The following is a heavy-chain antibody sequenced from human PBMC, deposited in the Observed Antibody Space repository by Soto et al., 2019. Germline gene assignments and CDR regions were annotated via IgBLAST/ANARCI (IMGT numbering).Heavy chain of an antibody. CDR2: MYHSGTT. D-gene: IGHD5-18*01. J-gene: IGHJ4*02. CDR1: GGSISSSNW. CDR3: ARDFYSGYSYGSYFDY. Sequence: QVQLQESGPGLVKPSGTLSLTCAVSGGSISSSNWWSWVRQPPGKGLECIGAMYHSGTTNYSPSPKTRVTISVDKSQHQSLLKPRAATAAATAVYYSARDFYSGYSYGSYFDYWGQGTLVTVSS. V-gene: IGHV4-4*02.